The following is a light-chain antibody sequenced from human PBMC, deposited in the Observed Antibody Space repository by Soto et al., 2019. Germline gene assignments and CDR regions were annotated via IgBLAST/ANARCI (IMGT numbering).Light chain of an antibody. CDR2: EVG. CDR1: SSDLGGYNY. CDR3: SSYTTSNEVV. V-gene: IGLV2-14*01. Sequence: QSALTQPASVSGSPGQSITISCTGTSSDLGGYNYVSWYQQHPGKAPKLMIYEVGNRPSGVSNRFSGSKSDNTASLTISGLQAEDEADYYCSSYTTSNEVVFGGGTKLTV. J-gene: IGLJ2*01.